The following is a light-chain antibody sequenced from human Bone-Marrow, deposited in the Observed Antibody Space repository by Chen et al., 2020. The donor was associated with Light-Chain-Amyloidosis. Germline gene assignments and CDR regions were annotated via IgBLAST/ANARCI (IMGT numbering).Light chain of an antibody. V-gene: IGLV1-44*01. CDR2: GQN. CDR3: AVWDDALTGWI. Sequence: QSMLTQPPSASGTPGQRISISCSGSDFDIGSNPVSWFQHVPETAPKLLIYGQNRRPAGVPDRFSGSKSGTSASLAISGLQSEDEATYFCAVWDDALTGWIFGGGTKLSVL. CDR1: DFDIGSNP. J-gene: IGLJ2*01.